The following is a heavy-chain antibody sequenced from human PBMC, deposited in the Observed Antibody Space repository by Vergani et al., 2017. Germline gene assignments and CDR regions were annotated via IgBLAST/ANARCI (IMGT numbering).Heavy chain of an antibody. J-gene: IGHJ4*02. CDR2: IIPILGIA. CDR1: GYTFTGYY. CDR3: ASEVGEMATIQGSWLRPFDY. D-gene: IGHD5-24*01. V-gene: IGHV1-69*09. Sequence: QVQLVQSGAEVKKPGASVKVSCKASGYTFTGYYMHWVRQAPGQGLEWMGRIIPILGIANYAQKFQGRVTITADKSTSTAYMELSSLRSEDTAVYYCASEVGEMATIQGSWLRPFDYWGQGTLVTVSS.